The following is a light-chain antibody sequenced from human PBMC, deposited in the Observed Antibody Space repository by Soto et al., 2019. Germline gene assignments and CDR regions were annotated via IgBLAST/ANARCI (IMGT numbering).Light chain of an antibody. CDR1: SSNIGAGYD. CDR3: QSYDSSLSSYV. Sequence: QSALTQPPSVSGAPGQRVTISCTGSSSNIGAGYDVQWYQHLPGTAPKLLIYGNSNRPSGVPDRFSGSKSGTSASLAITGLQAEDEADYYCQSYDSSLSSYVFGTGTKLTVL. J-gene: IGLJ1*01. V-gene: IGLV1-40*01. CDR2: GNS.